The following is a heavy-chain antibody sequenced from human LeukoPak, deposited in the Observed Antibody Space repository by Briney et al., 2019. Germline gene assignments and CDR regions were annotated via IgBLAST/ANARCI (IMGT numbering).Heavy chain of an antibody. CDR3: ATGIYRDCSSTSCYWPFDY. CDR2: FDPEDGET. J-gene: IGHJ4*02. Sequence: ASVKVSCKVSGYTLTELSMHWVRQAPGKGLEWMGGFDPEDGETIYAQKFQGRVTMTEDTSTDTAYMELSSLRSEDTAVYYCATGIYRDCSSTSCYWPFDYWGQGTLVTVSS. CDR1: GYTLTELS. D-gene: IGHD2-2*01. V-gene: IGHV1-24*01.